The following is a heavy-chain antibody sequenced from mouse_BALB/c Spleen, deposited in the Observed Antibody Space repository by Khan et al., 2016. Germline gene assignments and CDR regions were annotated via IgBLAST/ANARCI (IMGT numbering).Heavy chain of an antibody. CDR2: ISYSGST. Sequence: EVQLQESGPGLVKPSQSLSLTCTVTGYSITSDYAWNWIRQFPGNKLEWMGYISYSGSTSYNPSLKSRISITRDTSKNQFFLQLNSVTTEDTATYYCASYSYGSIYCFDVWGAGTTVTVSS. CDR3: ASYSYGSIYCFDV. J-gene: IGHJ1*01. CDR1: GYSITSDYA. V-gene: IGHV3-2*02. D-gene: IGHD1-1*01.